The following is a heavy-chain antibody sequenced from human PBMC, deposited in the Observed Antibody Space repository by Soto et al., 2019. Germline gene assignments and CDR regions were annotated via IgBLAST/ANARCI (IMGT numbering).Heavy chain of an antibody. Sequence: SETLSLTCTVSGGSISSGGYYWSWIRQHPGKGLEWIGYIYYSGSTYYNPSLKSRVTISVDTSKNQFSLKLSSVTAADTAVYYCARTRGGVGATEYFQHWGQGTLVTVSS. D-gene: IGHD1-26*01. J-gene: IGHJ1*01. CDR1: GGSISSGGYY. CDR2: IYYSGST. CDR3: ARTRGGVGATEYFQH. V-gene: IGHV4-31*03.